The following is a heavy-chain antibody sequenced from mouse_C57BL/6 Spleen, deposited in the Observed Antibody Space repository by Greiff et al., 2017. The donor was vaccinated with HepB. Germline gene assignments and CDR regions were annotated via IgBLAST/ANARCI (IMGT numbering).Heavy chain of an antibody. J-gene: IGHJ1*03. D-gene: IGHD1-3*01. CDR3: AREDKALWYFDV. V-gene: IGHV5-4*01. CDR1: GFTFSSYA. CDR2: ISDGGSYT. Sequence: EVKLQESGGGLVKPGGSLKLSCAASGFTFSSYAMSWVRQTPEKRLEWVATISDGGSYTYYPDNVKGRFTISRDNAKNNLYLQMSHLKSEDTAMYDCAREDKALWYFDVWGTGTTVTVSS.